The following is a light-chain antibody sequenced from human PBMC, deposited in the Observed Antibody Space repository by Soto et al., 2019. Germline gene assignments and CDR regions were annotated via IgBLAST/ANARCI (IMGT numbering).Light chain of an antibody. V-gene: IGKV3-15*01. CDR2: GAS. CDR3: QQYESWPPLFT. Sequence: EIVMTQSPATVAVSPWERAALYCRASQSVGNNLAWYQQKPVQAPSLFIFGASVRATCVPDRFSGSGSGTEFTLSISNLQSEDSAVYYCQQYESWPPLFTFGQGTKVDIK. CDR1: QSVGNN. J-gene: IGKJ2*01.